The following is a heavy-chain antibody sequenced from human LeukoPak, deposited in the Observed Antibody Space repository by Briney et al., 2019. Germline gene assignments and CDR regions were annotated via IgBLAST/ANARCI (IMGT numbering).Heavy chain of an antibody. J-gene: IGHJ6*03. Sequence: SETLSLTCTVSGGSISSYHWSWIRQPPGKGLEWIGYIYYSGSTSYNPSLKSRVTMSVDTSKNQFSLKLSYVTAADTAVYYCARVDVFGVVSSDYYYYYMDVWGKGTTVTVSS. V-gene: IGHV4-59*12. D-gene: IGHD3-3*01. CDR1: GGSISSYH. CDR3: ARVDVFGVVSSDYYYYYMDV. CDR2: IYYSGST.